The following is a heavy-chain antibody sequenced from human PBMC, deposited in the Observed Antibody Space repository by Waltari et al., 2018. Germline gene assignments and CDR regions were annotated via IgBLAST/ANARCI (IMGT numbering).Heavy chain of an antibody. CDR2: INHSGST. Sequence: QVQLQQWGAGLLKPSETLSLTCAVYGGSFRGYYWSWIRQPPGKGLEGIGEINHSGSTNYNPSLKSRVTISVDTSKNQFSLKLSSVTAADTDVYYCARYCSSTSCPYYYGMDVWGQGTTVTVSS. J-gene: IGHJ6*02. CDR3: ARYCSSTSCPYYYGMDV. CDR1: GGSFRGYY. V-gene: IGHV4-34*01. D-gene: IGHD2-2*01.